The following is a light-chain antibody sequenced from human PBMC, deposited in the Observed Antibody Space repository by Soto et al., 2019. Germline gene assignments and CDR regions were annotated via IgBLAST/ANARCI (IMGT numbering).Light chain of an antibody. CDR1: QSVSSN. CDR2: GAS. Sequence: EIVMTQSPATLSVSPGERATLSCRASQSVSSNIAWYQQKPGQAPRHLIYGASTRATGIPVRFSGSGSGTEFTLTISSLQYEDFAVYYCQQYNNWPPWTFGQGTKVEIK. CDR3: QQYNNWPPWT. V-gene: IGKV3D-15*01. J-gene: IGKJ1*01.